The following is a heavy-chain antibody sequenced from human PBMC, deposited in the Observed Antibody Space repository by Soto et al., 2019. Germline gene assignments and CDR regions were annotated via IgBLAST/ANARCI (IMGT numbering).Heavy chain of an antibody. CDR2: ISWNSGVI. Sequence: EVQLVESGGDWVQPDRSLRLSCAASGFKFEDFGMHWVRQVPGKGLEWVAGISWNSGVIAYADSVKGRFTISRDNAENSLYLQMNSLRVEDTALYYCAKGTLDEWQRLPRYFLDWGQGTLVTVSS. V-gene: IGHV3-9*01. J-gene: IGHJ1*01. CDR3: AKGTLDEWQRLPRYFLD. CDR1: GFKFEDFG. D-gene: IGHD3-9*01.